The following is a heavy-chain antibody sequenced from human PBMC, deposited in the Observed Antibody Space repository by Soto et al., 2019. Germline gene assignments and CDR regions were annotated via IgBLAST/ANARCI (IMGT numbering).Heavy chain of an antibody. CDR1: GGSISSGGYY. J-gene: IGHJ6*02. Sequence: SETLSLTCTVSGGSISSGGYYWSWIRQHPGKGLEWIGYIYYSGSTYYNPSLKSRVTISVDTSKNQFSLKLSSVTAADTAVYYSARVKQCSSTSRMDVWGQGTTVTVYS. D-gene: IGHD2-2*01. CDR2: IYYSGST. CDR3: ARVKQCSSTSRMDV. V-gene: IGHV4-31*03.